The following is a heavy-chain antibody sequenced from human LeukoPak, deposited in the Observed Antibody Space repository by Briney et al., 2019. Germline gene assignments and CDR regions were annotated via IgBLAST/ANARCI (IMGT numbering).Heavy chain of an antibody. V-gene: IGHV1-2*02. J-gene: IGHJ4*02. CDR3: ARGHYYGSGSYLPRYFDY. Sequence: ASVKVSCKASGYTFTGYYMHWVRQAPGQGLEWMGWINPNSGGTNYAQKFQGRATMTRDTSISTAYMELSRLRSDDTAVYYCARGHYYGSGSYLPRYFDYWGQGTLVTVSS. D-gene: IGHD3-10*01. CDR2: INPNSGGT. CDR1: GYTFTGYY.